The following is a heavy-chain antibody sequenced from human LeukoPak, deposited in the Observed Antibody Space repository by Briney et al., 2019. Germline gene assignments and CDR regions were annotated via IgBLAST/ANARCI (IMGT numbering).Heavy chain of an antibody. D-gene: IGHD3-10*01. CDR3: ARSDGGWFDP. V-gene: IGHV4-30-2*01. Sequence: SQTLSLTCAVSGGSISSGGYSWSWIRQPPGKGLEGIGYIYHSGSTYYNPSLKSRVTISVDRSKNQFSLKLSFVPAADTAVYYCARSDGGWFDPWGQGTLVTVSS. CDR1: GGSISSGGYS. J-gene: IGHJ5*02. CDR2: IYHSGST.